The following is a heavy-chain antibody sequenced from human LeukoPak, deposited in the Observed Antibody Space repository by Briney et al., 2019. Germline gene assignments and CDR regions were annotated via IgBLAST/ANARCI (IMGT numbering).Heavy chain of an antibody. V-gene: IGHV3-15*01. D-gene: IGHD3-3*01. J-gene: IGHJ6*03. CDR2: IKSKTDGGTT. Sequence: GGSLRLSCAASGFTFSNAWMSWVRQAPGKGLEWVGRIKSKTDGGTTDYGVPAKGRFTISRDDSKNTLDLQMSSLKTEDTAVYYCTTVKSILRFLEWLSYMDVWGKGTTVTVSS. CDR3: TTVKSILRFLEWLSYMDV. CDR1: GFTFSNAW.